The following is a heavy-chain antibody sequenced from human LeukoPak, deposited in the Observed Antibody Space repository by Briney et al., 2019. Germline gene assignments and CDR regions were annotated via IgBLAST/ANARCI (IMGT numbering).Heavy chain of an antibody. CDR3: ARGLIVVPAAREAYYYYYYGMDV. Sequence: ASVKVSCKASGYTFTSYDINWVRQATGQGLEWMGWMNPNSGNTDYAQKFQGRVTMTRNTSISTAYMELSSLRSEDTAVYYCARGLIVVPAAREAYYYYYYGMDVWGQGTTVTVSS. CDR1: GYTFTSYD. V-gene: IGHV1-8*01. D-gene: IGHD2-2*01. J-gene: IGHJ6*02. CDR2: MNPNSGNT.